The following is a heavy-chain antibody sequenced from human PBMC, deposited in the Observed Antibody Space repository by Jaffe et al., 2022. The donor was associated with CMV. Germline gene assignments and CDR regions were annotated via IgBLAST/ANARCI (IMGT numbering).Heavy chain of an antibody. CDR2: IDHRGLSR. CDR3: ARGRGYGSPFDP. Sequence: EVQLVESGGGLVQPGGSLRLSCTASGFTFSTYAMSWLRQAPGKGLEWVSSIDHRGLSRYYAASVKGQFSISRDNSKDTLYLLMNNLRVDDTAIYYCARGRGYGSPFDPWGQGTLVTVSS. J-gene: IGHJ5*02. D-gene: IGHD3-10*01. V-gene: IGHV3-23*04. CDR1: GFTFSTYA.